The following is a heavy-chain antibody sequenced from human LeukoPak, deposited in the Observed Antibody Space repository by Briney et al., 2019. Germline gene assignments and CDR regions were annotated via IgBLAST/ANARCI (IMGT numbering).Heavy chain of an antibody. CDR2: ISGSDGST. D-gene: IGHD6-19*01. V-gene: IGHV3-23*01. CDR1: GFTFSSHA. Sequence: GGSLRLSCAASGFTFSSHAMSWVRQAPGKGLEWVSVISGSDGSTHYADSVKGRLTISRDNSKNTVYLQMNSLGAEDTAVYYCAKGPLIEVAGTTWDYWGQGTLVTVSS. CDR3: AKGPLIEVAGTTWDY. J-gene: IGHJ4*02.